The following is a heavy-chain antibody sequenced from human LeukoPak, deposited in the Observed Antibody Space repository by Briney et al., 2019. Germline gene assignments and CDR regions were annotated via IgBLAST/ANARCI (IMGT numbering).Heavy chain of an antibody. D-gene: IGHD1-26*01. V-gene: IGHV4-39*01. CDR1: GGSISSSSYY. J-gene: IGHJ4*02. CDR3: ARPKSGSYYYFDY. CDR2: IYYSGST. Sequence: PSETLSLTCTVSGGSISSSSYYWGWIRQPPGKGLEWIGSIYYSGSTYYNPSLKSRVTISVDTSKNQFSLKLSSVTAAVTAVYYCARPKSGSYYYFDYWGQGTLVTVSS.